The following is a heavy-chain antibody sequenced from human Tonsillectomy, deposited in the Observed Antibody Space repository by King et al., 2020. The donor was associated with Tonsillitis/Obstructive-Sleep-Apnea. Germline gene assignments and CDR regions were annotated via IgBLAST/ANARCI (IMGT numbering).Heavy chain of an antibody. CDR1: GFTFDDYA. V-gene: IGHV3-9*01. Sequence: VQLVESGGGLVQPGRSLRLSCAASGFTFDDYAMHWVRQAPGKGLEWVSGISWNSGSIGYADSVKGRFTISRDNAKNSLYLKRNSLRAEDTALYYCAKAEDIVVVPAALDYWGQGTLVTVSS. J-gene: IGHJ4*02. CDR2: ISWNSGSI. CDR3: AKAEDIVVVPAALDY. D-gene: IGHD2-2*01.